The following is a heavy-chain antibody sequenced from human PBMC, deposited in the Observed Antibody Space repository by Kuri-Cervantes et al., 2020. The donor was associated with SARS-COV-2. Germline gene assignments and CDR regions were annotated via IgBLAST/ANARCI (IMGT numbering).Heavy chain of an antibody. CDR2: INHSGST. D-gene: IGHD3-10*01. J-gene: IGHJ6*02. V-gene: IGHV4-34*01. CDR3: ARGYGSGSYIYYYYGMDV. CDR1: GFTFSSYA. Sequence: ESLKISCAAPGFTFSSYAMSWVRQAPGKGLEWIGEINHSGSTNYTPSLKSRVTISVDTSKNQFSLKLSSVTAADTAVYYCARGYGSGSYIYYYYGMDVWGQGTTVTVSS.